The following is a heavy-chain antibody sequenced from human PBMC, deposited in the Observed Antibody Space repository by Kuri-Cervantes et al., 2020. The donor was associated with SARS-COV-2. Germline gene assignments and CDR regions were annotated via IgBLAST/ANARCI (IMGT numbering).Heavy chain of an antibody. CDR1: GYTFTGYY. CDR3: ARGNGSGSGGWFDP. CDR2: INPNSGGT. Sequence: ASVKVSCEASGYTFTGYYMHWVRQAPGQGLEWMGWINPNSGGTNYAQKFQGRVTMTRDTSISTAYMELSRLRSDDTAVYYCARGNGSGSGGWFDPWGQGTLVTVSS. D-gene: IGHD3-10*01. J-gene: IGHJ5*02. V-gene: IGHV1-2*02.